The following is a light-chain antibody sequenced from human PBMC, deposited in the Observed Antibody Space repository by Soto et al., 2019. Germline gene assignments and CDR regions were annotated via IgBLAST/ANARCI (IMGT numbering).Light chain of an antibody. Sequence: EIVMTQSPATPSVSPGERVTLSCRASQSIGVTVAWYQQKSGQAPRLLIHGASTGAIGVPDRFSGSGSGTEFTLTSSTLQSEDVAVYYRQQHYSSPTWPFGQVTTAE. CDR1: QSIGVT. J-gene: IGKJ1*01. CDR2: GAS. V-gene: IGKV3-15*01. CDR3: QQHYSSPTWP.